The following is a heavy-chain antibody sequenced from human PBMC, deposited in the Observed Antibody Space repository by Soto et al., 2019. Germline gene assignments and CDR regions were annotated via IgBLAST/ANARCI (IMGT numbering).Heavy chain of an antibody. V-gene: IGHV3-23*01. D-gene: IGHD3-10*01. J-gene: IGHJ4*02. Sequence: GGSLRLFCAASGFTFSSYAMSWFRQAPGKGLEWVSSISVSGGSTYYADSVKGRFTISRDNSKSTLLLHMNSLRAQATAVYYCAEAAGSDYNPVDYWGQGSLVTVCS. CDR2: ISVSGGST. CDR1: GFTFSSYA. CDR3: AEAAGSDYNPVDY.